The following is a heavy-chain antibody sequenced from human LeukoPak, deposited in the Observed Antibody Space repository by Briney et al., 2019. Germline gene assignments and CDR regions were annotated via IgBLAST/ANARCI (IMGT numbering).Heavy chain of an antibody. V-gene: IGHV3-30*02. CDR2: IRYDNTNK. J-gene: IGHJ3*02. D-gene: IGHD1-14*01. CDR1: GFTFSSYG. CDR3: AKTNNRNAFDI. Sequence: PGGSLRLSCTTSGFTFSSYGMHWVRRAPGKGLEWVAFIRYDNTNKYYADSVKGRFTISRDNSKNTLYLQMNSLRAEDTAVYYCAKTNNRNAFDIWGQGTMVTVSS.